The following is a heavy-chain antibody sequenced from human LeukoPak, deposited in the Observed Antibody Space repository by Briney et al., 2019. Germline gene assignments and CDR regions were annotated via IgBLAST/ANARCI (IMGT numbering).Heavy chain of an antibody. J-gene: IGHJ6*03. D-gene: IGHD2-2*01. Sequence: PGGSLRLSCAASGFTFSNNAMHWVRQAPGKGLEWVSYISGSSSTIYYADSVKGRFTISRDNAKNSLYLQMNSLRAEDTAVCYCARERAAAAPYYMDVWGKATTVTVSS. CDR2: ISGSSSTI. V-gene: IGHV3-48*01. CDR1: GFTFSNNA. CDR3: ARERAAAAPYYMDV.